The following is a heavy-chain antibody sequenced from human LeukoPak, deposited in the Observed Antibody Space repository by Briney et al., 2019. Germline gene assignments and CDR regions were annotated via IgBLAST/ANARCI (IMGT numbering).Heavy chain of an antibody. CDR1: GFTFSSYD. D-gene: IGHD3-22*01. CDR2: IGTAGDT. Sequence: GGSLGLSCAASGFTFSSYDMHWVRQATGKGLEWVSAIGTAGDTYYPGSVKGRFTISGENAKNSLYLQMNSLRAEDTAVYYCARSRLNYYDSSGYSQHFDYWGQGTLVTVSS. V-gene: IGHV3-13*01. CDR3: ARSRLNYYDSSGYSQHFDY. J-gene: IGHJ4*02.